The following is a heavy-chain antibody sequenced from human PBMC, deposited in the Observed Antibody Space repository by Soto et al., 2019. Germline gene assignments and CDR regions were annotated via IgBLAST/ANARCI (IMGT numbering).Heavy chain of an antibody. CDR3: AKDECYHAPDASDI. CDR1: GFTFSTYA. V-gene: IGHV3-23*01. J-gene: IGHJ3*02. D-gene: IGHD2-21*01. CDR2: ISGSGGST. Sequence: PGGSLRLSCAASGFTFSTYAMNWVRQAPGKGLEWVSVISGSGGSTKYADSVKGRFTISRDNSKNTVYLQMSSLRAEDTAVYYCAKDECYHAPDASDIWGQGTMVTVSS.